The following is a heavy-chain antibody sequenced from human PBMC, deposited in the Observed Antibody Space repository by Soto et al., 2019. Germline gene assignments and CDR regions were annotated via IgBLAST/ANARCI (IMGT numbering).Heavy chain of an antibody. J-gene: IGHJ4*02. CDR2: IGRIGGTT. Sequence: ESGGGLVQPGGSLRLSCAASGFIFSNYVMNWVRQAPGKGLEYVSVIGRIGGTTLYANSVKGRFTISRDNSKNMLYLQMGSLRAEDMGVYYCARSGYSYGSDYWGQGTLVTVSS. CDR1: GFIFSNYV. V-gene: IGHV3-64*01. CDR3: ARSGYSYGSDY. D-gene: IGHD5-18*01.